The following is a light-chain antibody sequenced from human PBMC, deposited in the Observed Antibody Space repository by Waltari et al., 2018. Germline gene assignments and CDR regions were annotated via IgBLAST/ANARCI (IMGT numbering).Light chain of an antibody. CDR3: QSYDSSLSVV. J-gene: IGLJ2*01. CDR2: GNS. CDR1: SSNIGAGYD. V-gene: IGLV1-40*01. Sequence: QSVLTQPPSVSGAPGQRVTISCTGSSSNIGAGYDVHWYQQLPGTAPKLLIYGNSHRPSGVPDRVSGSKSGTSASLAITGLQAEDEADYDCQSYDSSLSVVFGGGTKLTVL.